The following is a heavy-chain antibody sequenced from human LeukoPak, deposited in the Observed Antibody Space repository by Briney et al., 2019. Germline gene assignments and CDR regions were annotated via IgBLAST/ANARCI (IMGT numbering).Heavy chain of an antibody. V-gene: IGHV3-21*01. D-gene: IGHD3-22*01. CDR3: ARDSLTMIVGRQKRGLDY. CDR2: ISSSSSYI. Sequence: KAGGSLRLSCAASGFTFSSYSMNWVRQAPGKGLEWVSSISSSSSYIYYADSVKGRFTISRDNAKNSLYLQMNSLRAEDTAVYYCARDSLTMIVGRQKRGLDYWGQGTLVTVSS. J-gene: IGHJ4*02. CDR1: GFTFSSYS.